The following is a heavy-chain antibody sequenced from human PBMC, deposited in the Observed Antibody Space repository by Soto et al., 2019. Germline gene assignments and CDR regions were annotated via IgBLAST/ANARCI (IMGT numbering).Heavy chain of an antibody. CDR3: AKDHGGGGLRLEN. CDR2: ISTSGSTI. V-gene: IGHV3-11*01. Sequence: VQLVASGGGVVKPGVSLRLSCAASGFSFSDYYMSWVRQAPGNGLEWIAYISTSGSTISHAASVTGRCTISRDNAKSSLYLQMNSLRADDTAMYYCAKDHGGGGLRLENWGQGTLLIVST. J-gene: IGHJ4*02. D-gene: IGHD3-16*01. CDR1: GFSFSDYY.